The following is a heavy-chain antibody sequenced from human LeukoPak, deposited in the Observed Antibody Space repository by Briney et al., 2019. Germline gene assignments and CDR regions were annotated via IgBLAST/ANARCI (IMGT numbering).Heavy chain of an antibody. CDR1: GGSFSGYY. V-gene: IGHV4-34*01. J-gene: IGHJ4*02. CDR2: INHSGST. D-gene: IGHD6-19*01. Sequence: SXXLSLTCAVYGGSFSGYYWSWIRQPPGKGLEWIGEINHSGSTNYNPSLKRRVTISVETYKKQFSLKLSSVTAADTAVYYCARGRDIYRAVAGILNYWGQGTLVTVSS. CDR3: ARGRDIYRAVAGILNY.